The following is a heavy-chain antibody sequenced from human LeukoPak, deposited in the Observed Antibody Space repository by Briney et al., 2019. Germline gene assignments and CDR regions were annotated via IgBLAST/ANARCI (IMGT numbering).Heavy chain of an antibody. J-gene: IGHJ4*02. CDR2: ISGSGGST. CDR1: GFTVSSYW. CDR3: AKDTTVTTMVVLDC. D-gene: IGHD4-17*01. Sequence: GGSLRLSCGVSGFTVSSYWMSWVRQAPGKGLEWVSAISGSGGSTYYADSVKGRFTISRDNSKNTLYLQMNSLRAEDTAVYYCAKDTTVTTMVVLDCWGQGTLVTVSS. V-gene: IGHV3-23*01.